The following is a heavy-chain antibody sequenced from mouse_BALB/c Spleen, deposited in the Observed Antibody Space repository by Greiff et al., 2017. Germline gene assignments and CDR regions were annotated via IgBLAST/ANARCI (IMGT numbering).Heavy chain of an antibody. CDR2: INPYNGDT. D-gene: IGHD1-1*01. V-gene: IGHV1-20*02. CDR1: GYSFTGYF. J-gene: IGHJ4*01. CDR3: ARGYGSSYYAMDY. Sequence: VQLQQSGPELVKPGASVKISCKASGYSFTGYFMNWVMQSHGKSLEWIGRINPYNGDTFYNQKFKGKATLTVDKSSSTAHMELRSLASEDSAVYHCARGYGSSYYAMDYWGQGTSVTVSS.